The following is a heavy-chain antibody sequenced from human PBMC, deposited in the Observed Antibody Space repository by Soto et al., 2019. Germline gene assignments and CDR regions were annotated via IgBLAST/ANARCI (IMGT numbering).Heavy chain of an antibody. Sequence: ASVKVSCKASGGTFSSYAISWVRQAPGQGLEWMGGIIPIFGTANYAQKFQGRVTITADESTSTAYMELSSLRSEDTAVYYCARKNSGSYQFDYWGQGTLVTVSS. D-gene: IGHD1-26*01. CDR2: IIPIFGTA. CDR3: ARKNSGSYQFDY. J-gene: IGHJ4*02. CDR1: GGTFSSYA. V-gene: IGHV1-69*13.